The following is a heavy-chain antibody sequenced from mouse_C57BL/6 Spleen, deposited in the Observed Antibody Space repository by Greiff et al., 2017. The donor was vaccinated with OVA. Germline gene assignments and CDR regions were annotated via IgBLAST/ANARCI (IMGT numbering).Heavy chain of an antibody. Sequence: EVHLVESEGGLVQPGSSMKLSCTASGFTFSDYYMAWVRQVPEKGLEWVANINYDGSSTYYLDSLKSRFIISRDNAKNILYLQMSSLKSEDTATYYCARRGHYYGSSLYYFDYWGQGTTLTVSS. D-gene: IGHD1-1*01. CDR2: INYDGSST. V-gene: IGHV5-16*02. J-gene: IGHJ2*01. CDR1: GFTFSDYY. CDR3: ARRGHYYGSSLYYFDY.